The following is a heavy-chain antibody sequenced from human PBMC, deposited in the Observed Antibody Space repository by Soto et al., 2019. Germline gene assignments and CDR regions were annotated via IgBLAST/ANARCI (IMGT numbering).Heavy chain of an antibody. D-gene: IGHD4-17*01. CDR2: INPSGGST. J-gene: IGHJ1*01. Sequence: QVQLVQSGAEVKKPGASVKVSCKASGYTFTSYYMHWVRQAPGQGLEWMGLINPSGGSTTCAQKFQGRGTMTRDTSTSTVYMELSSLGSEDTAVYYCARGFMNGDYDYFRLWVQGTLVTGSS. CDR3: ARGFMNGDYDYFRL. V-gene: IGHV1-46*03. CDR1: GYTFTSYY.